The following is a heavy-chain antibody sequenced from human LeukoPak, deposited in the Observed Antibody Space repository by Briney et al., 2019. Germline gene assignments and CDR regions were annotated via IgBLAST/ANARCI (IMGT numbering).Heavy chain of an antibody. CDR1: GFTFSSYG. J-gene: IGHJ6*02. D-gene: IGHD6-13*01. CDR2: ISYDGSNK. Sequence: PGGSLRLSCAASGFTFSSYGMHWVRQAPGKGLEWVAVISYDGSNKYYADSVKGRFTISRDNSKNTLYLQMNSLRAEDTAVYYCAKGRRHSSWLTYYYYYGMDVWGQGTTVTVSS. CDR3: AKGRRHSSWLTYYYYYGMDV. V-gene: IGHV3-30*18.